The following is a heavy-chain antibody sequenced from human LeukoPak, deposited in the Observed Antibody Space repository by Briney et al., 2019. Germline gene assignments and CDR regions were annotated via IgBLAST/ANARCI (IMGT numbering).Heavy chain of an antibody. CDR3: ARLARTAADYFDY. CDR2: IYPGDSDT. CDR1: GYSFTSYW. V-gene: IGHV5-51*01. J-gene: IGHJ4*02. D-gene: IGHD6-13*01. Sequence: GESLKISCKGSGYSFTSYWIGWVRQMPGKGLEWMGIIYPGDSDTRYSPSFQGQVTISADKSVSTVYLQWSSLKASDTAMYYCARLARTAADYFDYWGQGTLVTVSS.